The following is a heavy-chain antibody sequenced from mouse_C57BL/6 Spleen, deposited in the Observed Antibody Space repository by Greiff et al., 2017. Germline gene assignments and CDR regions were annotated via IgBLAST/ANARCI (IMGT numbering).Heavy chain of an antibody. D-gene: IGHD2-3*01. CDR2: IDPETGGT. CDR1: GYTFTDYE. V-gene: IGHV1-15*01. CDR3: TSPPDGYFFAY. Sequence: QVQLKESGAELVRPGASVTLSCKASGYTFTDYEMHWVKQTPVHGLEWIGAIDPETGGTAYNQKFKGKAILTADKSSSTAYMELRSLTSEDSAVYYCTSPPDGYFFAYWGQGTLVTVSA. J-gene: IGHJ3*01.